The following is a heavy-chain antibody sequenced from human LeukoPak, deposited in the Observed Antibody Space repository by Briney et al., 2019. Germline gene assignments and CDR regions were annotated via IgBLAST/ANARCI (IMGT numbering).Heavy chain of an antibody. D-gene: IGHD5-18*01. V-gene: IGHV3-20*01. CDR2: INWNGGST. CDR3: ARDRSYGSFDY. J-gene: IGHJ4*02. CDR1: GFTFSSYA. Sequence: PGGSLRLSCAASGFTFSSYAMNWVRQAPGKGLEWVSGINWNGGSTFYADSVKGQFTISRDNAKNALYLQMNSLTAEDTALYHCARDRSYGSFDYWGQGTLVTVSS.